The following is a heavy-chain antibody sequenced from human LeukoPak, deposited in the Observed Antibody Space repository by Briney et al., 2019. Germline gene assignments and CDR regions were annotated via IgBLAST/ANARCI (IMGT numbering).Heavy chain of an antibody. V-gene: IGHV3-64*01. D-gene: IGHD3-10*01. CDR3: ARDPRGVIIRAAPDY. J-gene: IGHJ4*02. Sequence: GGSLRLSCAASGFTFSSYAMHWVRQAPGKGLEYVSAISSNGGSTYYANSVKGRFTISRDNSKNTRYLQMGSLRAEDMAVYYCARDPRGVIIRAAPDYWGQGTLVTDCS. CDR1: GFTFSSYA. CDR2: ISSNGGST.